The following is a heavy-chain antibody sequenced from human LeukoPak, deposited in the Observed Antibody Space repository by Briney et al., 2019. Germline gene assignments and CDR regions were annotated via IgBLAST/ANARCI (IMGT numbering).Heavy chain of an antibody. D-gene: IGHD2-2*01. CDR3: ARLSYCSGTSCYDYFDY. CDR2: IYPGDSDT. J-gene: IGHJ4*02. Sequence: GESLKISCKGSGYSFTSYWIGWVRQMPGKGLEWMGIIYPGDSDTRYSPSFQGQVTISADKSISTAYLQWSSLKASDTAMYYCARLSYCSGTSCYDYFDYWGQGTLVTVSS. V-gene: IGHV5-51*01. CDR1: GYSFTSYW.